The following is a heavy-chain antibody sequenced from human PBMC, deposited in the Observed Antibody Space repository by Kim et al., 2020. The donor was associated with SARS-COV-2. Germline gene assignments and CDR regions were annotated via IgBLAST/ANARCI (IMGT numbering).Heavy chain of an antibody. D-gene: IGHD3-16*01. CDR1: GGSISSYY. Sequence: SETLSLTCTVSGGSISSYYWSWIRQPAGKGLEWIGHISTSGNTNYNPSPKRRVTMSIDTSKNQFSLKLSSVTAADTAVYYCAGGEGEGNYYYYYGMDVWGQGTTVTVSS. CDR3: AGGEGEGNYYYYYGMDV. J-gene: IGHJ6*02. CDR2: ISTSGNT. V-gene: IGHV4-4*07.